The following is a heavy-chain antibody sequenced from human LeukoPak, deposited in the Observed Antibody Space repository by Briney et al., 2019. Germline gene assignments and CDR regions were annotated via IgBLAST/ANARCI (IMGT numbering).Heavy chain of an antibody. V-gene: IGHV5-51*01. J-gene: IGHJ5*02. Sequence: PGESLKISCKGSGYSFTSYWIGWVRQMPGKGLEWMGIIYPGDSDTRYSPSFQGQVTISADKSISTAYLQWSSLKASDTAMYYCARLSCMGFTRPPAGCWFDPWGQGTLVTVSS. D-gene: IGHD2-2*01. CDR3: ARLSCMGFTRPPAGCWFDP. CDR1: GYSFTSYW. CDR2: IYPGDSDT.